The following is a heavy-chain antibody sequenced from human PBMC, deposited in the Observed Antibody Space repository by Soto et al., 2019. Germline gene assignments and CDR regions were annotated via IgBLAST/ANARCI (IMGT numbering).Heavy chain of an antibody. CDR2: VNYNVNT. V-gene: IGHV4-39*01. CDR3: VRHPYSFQEPFDS. CDR1: GGSMSSSAYF. Sequence: QLQLQESGPRLVKPSETLSLTCAVSGGSMSSSAYFWAWVRQPPGKPLEWIGSVNYNVNTYYNPSLGSRVTISMVPFKNHFSLRLTSVTSADTAVFYCVRHPYSFQEPFDSWGQGALVTVSS. J-gene: IGHJ4*02. D-gene: IGHD2-21*01.